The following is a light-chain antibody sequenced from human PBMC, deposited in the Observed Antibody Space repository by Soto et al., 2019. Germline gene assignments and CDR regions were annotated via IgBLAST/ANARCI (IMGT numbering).Light chain of an antibody. CDR3: QQTYSAPFT. Sequence: DIQMTQSPSSLSASVGDSVTLTCRASQRLFSFLNWYQQAPGRAPKLLISTAYKLQSGVPSRFSGSESGTEFTLTISSLQPEDCAIYVCQQTYSAPFTFGTGTKVDVK. V-gene: IGKV1-39*01. CDR2: TAY. CDR1: QRLFSF. J-gene: IGKJ3*01.